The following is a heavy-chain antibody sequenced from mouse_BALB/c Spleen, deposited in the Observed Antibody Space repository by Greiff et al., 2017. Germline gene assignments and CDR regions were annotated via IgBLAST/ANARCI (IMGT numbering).Heavy chain of an antibody. J-gene: IGHJ4*01. D-gene: IGHD1-1*02. CDR2: ISYSGST. CDR1: GYSITSDYA. Sequence: EVQLQESGPGLVKPSQSLSLTCTVTGYSITSDYAWYWIRQFPGNKLEWMGYISYSGSTSYNPSLKSRISITRDTSKNQFFLQLNSVTTEDTATYYCARRGGRGYAMDYWGQGTSVTVSS. V-gene: IGHV3-2*02. CDR3: ARRGGRGYAMDY.